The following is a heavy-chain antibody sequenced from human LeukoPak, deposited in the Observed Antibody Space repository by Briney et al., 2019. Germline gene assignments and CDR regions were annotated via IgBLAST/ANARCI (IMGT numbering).Heavy chain of an antibody. V-gene: IGHV4-39*01. CDR1: GGSISSSSAY. Sequence: SETLSLTCTVSGGSISSSSAYWGWIRQPPGKGLEWIGSIYYSKNTYYNPSLKSRVTISADTSKNQFSLTLSSVSATGTAVYYCVSPRGFSYGYFDYWGQGTLVTVSS. CDR2: IYYSKNT. J-gene: IGHJ4*02. CDR3: VSPRGFSYGYFDY. D-gene: IGHD5-18*01.